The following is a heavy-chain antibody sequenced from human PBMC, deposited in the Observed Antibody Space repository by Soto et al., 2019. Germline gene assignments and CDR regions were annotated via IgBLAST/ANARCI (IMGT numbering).Heavy chain of an antibody. D-gene: IGHD2-2*01. V-gene: IGHV1-69*01. CDR2: IIPISGTA. CDR1: GGTFSSYA. Sequence: QVQLVQSGAEVKKPGSSVKVSCKASGGTFSSYAISWVRQAPGQGLEWMGGIIPISGTANYAQKFQGRVTITADESTSTDYMELSSLRSEDTAVYYCARVAQESIRYCSSTSCYVFDYWGQGTLVTVSS. J-gene: IGHJ4*02. CDR3: ARVAQESIRYCSSTSCYVFDY.